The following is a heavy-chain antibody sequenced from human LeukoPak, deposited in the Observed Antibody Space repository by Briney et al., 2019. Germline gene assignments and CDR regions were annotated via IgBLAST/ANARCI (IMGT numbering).Heavy chain of an antibody. V-gene: IGHV1-2*04. D-gene: IGHD2-15*01. J-gene: IGHJ5*02. CDR2: INPNSGGT. Sequence: ASVKVSCKVSGYTLTELSMHWVRQAPGQGLEWMGWINPNSGGTNYARKFQGWVTMTRDTSISTAYMELSRLRSDDTAVYYCARGGDIVVVVAATLNWFDPWGQGTLVTVSS. CDR3: ARGGDIVVVVAATLNWFDP. CDR1: GYTLTELS.